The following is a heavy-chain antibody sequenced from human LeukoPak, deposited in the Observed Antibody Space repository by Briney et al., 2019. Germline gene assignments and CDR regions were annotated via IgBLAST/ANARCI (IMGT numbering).Heavy chain of an antibody. CDR2: ISAYNGNT. Sequence: SVKVSCKASGYTFTSYGISWVRQAPGQGLEWMGWISAYNGNTKYAQKLQGRVSMTTDTSTSTAYMELRSLRSDDTAVYYCARGDHCSSTSCYGITVDYYYYYGMDVWGQGTTVTVSS. J-gene: IGHJ6*02. CDR1: GYTFTSYG. D-gene: IGHD2-2*01. CDR3: ARGDHCSSTSCYGITVDYYYYYGMDV. V-gene: IGHV1-18*01.